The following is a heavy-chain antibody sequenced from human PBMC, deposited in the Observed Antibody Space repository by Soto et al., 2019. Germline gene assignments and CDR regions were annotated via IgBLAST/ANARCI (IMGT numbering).Heavy chain of an antibody. V-gene: IGHV4-61*08. Sequence: QVKLQQSGPGLVKPSETLSLTCTVSGAALSSGGNFYTWVRQPPGKGLEWLGYIYYSGGTNYNPSLKSRVTISLDKSKSQFSLRLISVTAADTAVYYCTREQSDDNYFDPWGQGTLVTVSS. CDR2: IYYSGGT. J-gene: IGHJ5*02. CDR1: GAALSSGGNF. D-gene: IGHD6-19*01. CDR3: TREQSDDNYFDP.